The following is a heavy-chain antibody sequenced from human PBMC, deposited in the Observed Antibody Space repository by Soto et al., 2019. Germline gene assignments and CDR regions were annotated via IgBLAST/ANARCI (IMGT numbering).Heavy chain of an antibody. Sequence: SETLSLTCTVSGGSISSSSYYWGWIRQPPGKGLEWIGNIYYSGTTYYNPSLKSRVTISVDTSKNQFSLRVTSVTAADTSIYYCVCLSTHSYTMDVWGQGTTVTVSS. D-gene: IGHD3-16*02. CDR1: GGSISSSSYY. V-gene: IGHV4-39*01. CDR3: VCLSTHSYTMDV. CDR2: IYYSGTT. J-gene: IGHJ6*02.